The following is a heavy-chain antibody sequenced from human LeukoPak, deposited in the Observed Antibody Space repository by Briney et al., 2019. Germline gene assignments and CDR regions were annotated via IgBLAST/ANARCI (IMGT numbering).Heavy chain of an antibody. J-gene: IGHJ3*02. CDR1: GFTFSSYG. CDR3: ARIPHVEMPLLDI. CDR2: IWYDGSNK. V-gene: IGHV3-33*01. Sequence: GGSLRLSCAASGFTFSSYGMHWVRQAPGKGLEWVAIIWYDGSNKYYADSVKGRFTISRDNAKNSLYLQMNSLRAEDTAVYYCARIPHVEMPLLDIWGQGTMVTVSS. D-gene: IGHD5-24*01.